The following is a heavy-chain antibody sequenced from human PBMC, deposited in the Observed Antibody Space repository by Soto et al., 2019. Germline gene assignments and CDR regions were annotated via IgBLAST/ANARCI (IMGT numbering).Heavy chain of an antibody. D-gene: IGHD3-22*01. Sequence: SETLSFTCTVSGGSISSYYWSWIRQPPGKGLEWIGYIYYSGSTNYNPSLKSRVTISVDTSKNQFSLKLSSVTAADTAVYYCASWYYYDSSGYPYYFDYWGQGTLVTVSS. CDR2: IYYSGST. CDR3: ASWYYYDSSGYPYYFDY. CDR1: GGSISSYY. V-gene: IGHV4-59*01. J-gene: IGHJ4*02.